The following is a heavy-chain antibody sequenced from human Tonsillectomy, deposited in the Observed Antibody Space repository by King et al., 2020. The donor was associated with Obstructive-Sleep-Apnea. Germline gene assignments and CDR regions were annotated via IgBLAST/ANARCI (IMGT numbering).Heavy chain of an antibody. J-gene: IGHJ6*02. D-gene: IGHD2-15*01. V-gene: IGHV3-21*01. CDR1: GFTFSTFS. CDR3: ARETGYCSGGRCYRYGMDV. CDR2: ITSSGSYI. Sequence: VQLVESGGGLVKPGGSLRLSCAASGFTFSTFSMNWVRQAPGKGLEWVSSITSSGSYIYYVDSVKGRFTISRDNAKNSLFRQMNSRRAEETAVYSCARETGYCSGGRCYRYGMDVWGQGTTVTVSS.